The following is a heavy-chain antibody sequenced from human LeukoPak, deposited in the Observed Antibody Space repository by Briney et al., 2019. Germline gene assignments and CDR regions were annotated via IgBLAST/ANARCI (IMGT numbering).Heavy chain of an antibody. V-gene: IGHV5-51*01. CDR2: IYPGDSDT. CDR3: ARLDYYDSSGYPCGMDV. J-gene: IGHJ6*02. CDR1: GYSFTSYW. D-gene: IGHD3-22*01. Sequence: GESLKISCKGSGYSFTSYWIGWVRQLPGKGLEWMGLIYPGDSDTRYSPSFQGQVTISADKSISTAYLQWSSLKASDTAMYYCARLDYYDSSGYPCGMDVWGQGTTVTVSS.